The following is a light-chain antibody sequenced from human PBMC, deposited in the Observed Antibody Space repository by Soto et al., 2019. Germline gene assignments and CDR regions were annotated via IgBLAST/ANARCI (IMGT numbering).Light chain of an antibody. V-gene: IGKV3-11*01. CDR2: DAS. CDR3: QQRSNWPPYT. J-gene: IGKJ2*01. CDR1: QSVSSY. Sequence: EIVLTQSPATLSLSPGERATLSCRASQSVSSYLAWYQQKPGQAPRILIYDASNRATGIPARFSGSGSGTEFTLTISSIEPEDFAVYYCQQRSNWPPYTFGQGTKLELK.